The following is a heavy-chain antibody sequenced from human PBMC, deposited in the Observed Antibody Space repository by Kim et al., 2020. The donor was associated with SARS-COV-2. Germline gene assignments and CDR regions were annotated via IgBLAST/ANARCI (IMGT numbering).Heavy chain of an antibody. V-gene: IGHV3-64D*09. D-gene: IGHD3-10*01. Sequence: GGSLRLSCSASGFTFSSYAMHWVRQAPGKGLEYVSAISSNGGSTYYADSVKGRFTISRDNSKNTLYLQMSSLRAEDTAVYYCVKDVWMGSYYYGSGSVYNWFDPWGQGTLVTVSS. J-gene: IGHJ5*02. CDR2: ISSNGGST. CDR3: VKDVWMGSYYYGSGSVYNWFDP. CDR1: GFTFSSYA.